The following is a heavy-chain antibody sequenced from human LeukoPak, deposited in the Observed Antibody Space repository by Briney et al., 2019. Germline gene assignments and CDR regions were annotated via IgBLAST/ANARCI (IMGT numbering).Heavy chain of an antibody. V-gene: IGHV4-39*01. D-gene: IGHD2-15*01. Sequence: SETLSLTCTVSGGSISSSSYYWGWIRQPPGKGLEWIGSIYYSGSTYYNPSLKSRVTISVDTSKDQFSLKLSSMTAADTAVYYCARLYIVVVVAATSSMIGDAFDIWGQGTMVTVSS. CDR3: ARLYIVVVVAATSSMIGDAFDI. CDR1: GGSISSSSYY. J-gene: IGHJ3*02. CDR2: IYYSGST.